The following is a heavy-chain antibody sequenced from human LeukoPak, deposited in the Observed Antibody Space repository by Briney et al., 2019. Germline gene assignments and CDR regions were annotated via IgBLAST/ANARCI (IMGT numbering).Heavy chain of an antibody. CDR2: INPNSGGT. CDR1: GYTFTGYY. V-gene: IGHV1-2*02. J-gene: IGHJ4*02. D-gene: IGHD3-3*01. CDR3: ARAVDFWSGYYMGSVDY. Sequence: AASVKVSCKASGYTFTGYYMHWVRQAPGQGLEWMGWINPNSGGTNYAQKFQGRVTMTRDTSISTAYTELSRLRSDDTAVYYCARAVDFWSGYYMGSVDYWGQGTLVTVSS.